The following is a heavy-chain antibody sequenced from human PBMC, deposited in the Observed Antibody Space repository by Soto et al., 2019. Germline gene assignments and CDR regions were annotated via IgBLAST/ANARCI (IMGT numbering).Heavy chain of an antibody. CDR3: TRDIEEISGV. CDR1: GFTFSSST. V-gene: IGHV3-21*06. D-gene: IGHD2-8*01. J-gene: IGHJ4*02. CDR2: ISSSSAYI. Sequence: GGSLRLSCTGSGFTFSSSTMTWVRQGQGKGLEWVSSISSSSAYIYFADSLKGRFTISRDNAKNSLYLQRNSLRAEDTAFYYCTRDIEEISGVWGQGTRVTVSS.